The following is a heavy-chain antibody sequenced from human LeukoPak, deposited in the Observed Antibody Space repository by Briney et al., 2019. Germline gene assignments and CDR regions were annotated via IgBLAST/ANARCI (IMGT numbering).Heavy chain of an antibody. Sequence: RASVKVPCKATGYTFTSNTIHWVRQAPGQRLEWMGWINAGNGNTKYSQKFQGRVTITRDTSASTAYMELSSLRSEDTAVYYCARVLGLIFGVVSWFDPWGQGTLVTVSS. V-gene: IGHV1-3*01. D-gene: IGHD3-3*01. CDR1: GYTFTSNT. CDR3: ARVLGLIFGVVSWFDP. CDR2: INAGNGNT. J-gene: IGHJ5*02.